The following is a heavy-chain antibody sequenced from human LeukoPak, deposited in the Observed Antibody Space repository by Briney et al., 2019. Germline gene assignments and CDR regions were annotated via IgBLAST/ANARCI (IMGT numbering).Heavy chain of an antibody. Sequence: GGSLRLSCAASGFTFSSYWMSWVRQAPGKGLEWVAFIRYDGSRKYYADSVKGRFTISRDNSKNTLYLQMNSLRAEDTAVYYCASSRVRLGNAFDIWGQGTMVTVSS. J-gene: IGHJ3*02. V-gene: IGHV3-30*02. CDR2: IRYDGSRK. CDR1: GFTFSSYW. D-gene: IGHD7-27*01. CDR3: ASSRVRLGNAFDI.